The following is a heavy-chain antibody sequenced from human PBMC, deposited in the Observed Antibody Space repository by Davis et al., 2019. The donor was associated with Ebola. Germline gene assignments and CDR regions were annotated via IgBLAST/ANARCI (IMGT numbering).Heavy chain of an antibody. Sequence: MPSETLSPPCAVHGGSFSGYYWSWIRQPPGKRLEWIGEINHSGSTNYNPSLKSRVTISVDTSKNQFSLKLSSVSAADTAVYYCARGGVIAAAGNDDFYYYYGMDVWGQGTTVTVSS. CDR3: ARGGVIAAAGNDDFYYYYGMDV. CDR1: GGSFSGYY. V-gene: IGHV4-34*01. D-gene: IGHD6-13*01. J-gene: IGHJ6*02. CDR2: INHSGST.